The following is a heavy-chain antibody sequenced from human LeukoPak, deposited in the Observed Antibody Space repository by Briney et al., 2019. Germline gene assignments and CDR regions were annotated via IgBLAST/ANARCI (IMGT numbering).Heavy chain of an antibody. CDR3: ARSDPCSSTSCSINYYMDV. D-gene: IGHD2-2*01. CDR2: IYTSGST. V-gene: IGHV4-61*02. J-gene: IGHJ6*03. Sequence: PSQTLSLTCTVSGGSISSGSYYWSWLRQPAGKGLEWIGRIYTSGSTNYNPSLKSRVTISVDTSKNQFSLKLSSVTAADTAVYYCARSDPCSSTSCSINYYMDVWGKGTTVTVSS. CDR1: GGSISSGSYY.